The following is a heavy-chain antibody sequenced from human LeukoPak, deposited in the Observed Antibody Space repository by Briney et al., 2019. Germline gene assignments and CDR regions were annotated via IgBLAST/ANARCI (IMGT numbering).Heavy chain of an antibody. J-gene: IGHJ3*02. Sequence: GGSLRLSCAASGFIFTNYFMSWVRQAPGKGLEWVASIKHDGSEKYYVDSVRGRFTISRDNAKNSLYLQMDSLRDEDTAVYYCVRDAAYSAFNMWGQGTMVTVSS. CDR1: GFIFTNYF. V-gene: IGHV3-7*01. CDR2: IKHDGSEK. D-gene: IGHD4-11*01. CDR3: VRDAAYSAFNM.